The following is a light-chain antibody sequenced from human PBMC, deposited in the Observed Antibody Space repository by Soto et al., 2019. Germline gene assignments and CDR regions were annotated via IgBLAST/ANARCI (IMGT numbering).Light chain of an antibody. CDR2: RNN. CDR3: TVWDDSLRGRL. Sequence: QAVVTQPPSASGTPGQRVTISCSGTSSSIESNYVYWYQQLPGTAPRLLIYRNNQRPSGVPDRFSGSKSGTSASLAISALRAEDEADYYCTVWDDSLRGRLFGGGTKVTVL. V-gene: IGLV1-47*01. CDR1: SSSIESNY. J-gene: IGLJ2*01.